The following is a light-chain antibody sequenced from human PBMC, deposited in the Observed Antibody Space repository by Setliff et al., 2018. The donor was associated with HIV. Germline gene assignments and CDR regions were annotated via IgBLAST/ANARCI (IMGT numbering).Light chain of an antibody. V-gene: IGLV2-23*02. CDR1: SSDVGSYNL. Sequence: QSALTQPASVSGSPGQSITISCTGTSSDVGSYNLVSWYQQHPDKAPKLMIYDVTPRPSGVSNRFAGSKSGNTASLTISGLQAEDEADYYCCSYGGTTTHVRFGGGTKVTVL. J-gene: IGLJ2*01. CDR3: CSYGGTTTHVR. CDR2: DVT.